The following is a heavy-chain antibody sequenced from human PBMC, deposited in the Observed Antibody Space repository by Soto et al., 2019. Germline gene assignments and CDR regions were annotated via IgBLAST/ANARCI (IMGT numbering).Heavy chain of an antibody. V-gene: IGHV1-2*02. CDR1: GYTFTGYY. D-gene: IGHD6-19*01. CDR3: ARGLAVAGTRLGLGDLSPYYYGMDV. Sequence: ASVKVSCKASGYTFTGYYMHWVRQAPGQGLEWMGWINPNSGGTNYAPKFQGRVTMTRDTSISTAYMELSRLRSDDTAVYYCARGLAVAGTRLGLGDLSPYYYGMDVWGQGTTVTVSS. CDR2: INPNSGGT. J-gene: IGHJ6*02.